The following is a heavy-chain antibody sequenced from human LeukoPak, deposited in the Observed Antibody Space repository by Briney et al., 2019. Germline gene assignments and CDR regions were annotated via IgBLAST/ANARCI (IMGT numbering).Heavy chain of an antibody. J-gene: IGHJ4*02. Sequence: GGSLRLSCAASGFTFSYYGIHWVRQAPGKGLEWVAVISYDGSNKYYADSVKGRFTISRDNSKNTLYLQMNSLRAEDTAVYYCARAPQYYSSGWSDWGQGTLVTVSS. CDR3: ARAPQYYSSGWSD. CDR2: ISYDGSNK. V-gene: IGHV3-30*03. CDR1: GFTFSYYG. D-gene: IGHD6-19*01.